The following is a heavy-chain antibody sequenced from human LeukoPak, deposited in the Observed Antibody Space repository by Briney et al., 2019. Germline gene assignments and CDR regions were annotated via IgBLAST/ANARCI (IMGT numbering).Heavy chain of an antibody. CDR2: IKQDGSEK. CDR1: GFTFSSYW. J-gene: IGHJ4*02. D-gene: IGHD2/OR15-2a*01. Sequence: GGSLRLSCAASGFTFSSYWMTWVRQAPGKGLEWVATIKQDGSEKYYVDSVKGRFIISKDNAKNSLYLQLNSLRAEDTAVYYCARNSRLVDYWGQGTLVTVSS. V-gene: IGHV3-7*01. CDR3: ARNSRLVDY.